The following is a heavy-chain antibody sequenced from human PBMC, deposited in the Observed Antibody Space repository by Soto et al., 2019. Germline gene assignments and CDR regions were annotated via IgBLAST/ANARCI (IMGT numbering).Heavy chain of an antibody. CDR3: ASRVALSVTSLWFDP. CDR2: IIPMFGTA. D-gene: IGHD3-3*01. J-gene: IGHJ5*02. V-gene: IGHV1-69*13. Sequence: SVKVSCKASKGTFNRDAITWVRQVPGQGLEWMGGIIPMFGTADYAQKFQGRVTITADESTGTAYMELSSLRSEDTSVYYCASRVALSVTSLWFDPWGQVILVTVFS. CDR1: KGTFNRDA.